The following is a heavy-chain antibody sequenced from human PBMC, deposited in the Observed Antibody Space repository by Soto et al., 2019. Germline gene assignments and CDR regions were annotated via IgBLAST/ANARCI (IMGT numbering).Heavy chain of an antibody. J-gene: IGHJ6*02. CDR3: ARDPRTARAYAMDV. Sequence: LRLSCAASGFIFSNFGMHWARQAPGKGLEWVAGIWYDGSNEVSADSVKARFTISRDNSKNTLYLQMTSLRAEDTAVYYCARDPRTARAYAMDVWGQGTTVTVSS. CDR1: GFIFSNFG. CDR2: IWYDGSNE. V-gene: IGHV3-33*01. D-gene: IGHD6-6*01.